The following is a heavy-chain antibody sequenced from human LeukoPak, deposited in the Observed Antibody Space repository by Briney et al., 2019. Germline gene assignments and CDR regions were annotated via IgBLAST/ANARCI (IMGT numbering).Heavy chain of an antibody. D-gene: IGHD3-10*01. J-gene: IGHJ5*02. CDR1: GYTFTGYY. V-gene: IGHV1-2*02. CDR2: INPNSGGT. Sequence: ASVKVSCKASGYTFTGYYMHWVRQAPGQGLEWMGWINPNSGGTKYAQNFQGRVTMTRDTSISTAYMELSRLRSDDTAVYYCARTGSGSYYIIDPWGQGTLVTVSS. CDR3: ARTGSGSYYIIDP.